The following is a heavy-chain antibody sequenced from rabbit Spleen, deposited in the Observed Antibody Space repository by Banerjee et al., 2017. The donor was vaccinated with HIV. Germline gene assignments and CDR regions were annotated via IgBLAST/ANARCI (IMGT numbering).Heavy chain of an antibody. J-gene: IGHJ3*01. D-gene: IGHD8-1*01. Sequence: QEQLVESGGGLVQPEGSLALTCKTSGFTISSSYYMCWVRQAPGKGLEWIACIEAGSSGFTYFASWAKGRFTISKTSSTTVTLQMTSLTAADTATYFCARDTGSSFSSYGMDLWGQGTLVTVS. V-gene: IGHV1S45*01. CDR2: IEAGSSGFT. CDR1: GFTISSSYY. CDR3: ARDTGSSFSSYGMDL.